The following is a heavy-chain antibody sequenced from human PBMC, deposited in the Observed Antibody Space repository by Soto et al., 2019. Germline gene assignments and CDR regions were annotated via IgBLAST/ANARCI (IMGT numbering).Heavy chain of an antibody. CDR3: AKACRPGGPAATRDYFDY. Sequence: EVQLLESGGGLVQPGGSLRLSCAASGFTFSSYAMSWVRQAPGKGLEWVSAFSGSGGSTYYADSVKGRLTISRDNSKNTLYLKMNSLIAEDTAVYYCAKACRPGGPAATRDYFDYWGQGTLVTVSS. V-gene: IGHV3-23*01. CDR1: GFTFSSYA. CDR2: FSGSGGST. D-gene: IGHD2-2*01. J-gene: IGHJ4*02.